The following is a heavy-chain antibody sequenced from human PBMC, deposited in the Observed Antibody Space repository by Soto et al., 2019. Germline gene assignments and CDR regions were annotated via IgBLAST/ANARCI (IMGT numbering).Heavy chain of an antibody. CDR1: GGSISSGGYY. CDR2: IYYSGST. J-gene: IGHJ4*02. CDR3: ARASPPPQTAAFDY. D-gene: IGHD6-13*01. V-gene: IGHV4-31*03. Sequence: QVQLQESGPGLVKPSQTLSLTCTVSGGSISSGGYYWSWIRQHPGKGLEWIGYIYYSGSTYYHPSLKSRVTRSVDTSKNQSSLKLSSVTAADTAVYYCARASPPPQTAAFDYWGQGTLVTVSS.